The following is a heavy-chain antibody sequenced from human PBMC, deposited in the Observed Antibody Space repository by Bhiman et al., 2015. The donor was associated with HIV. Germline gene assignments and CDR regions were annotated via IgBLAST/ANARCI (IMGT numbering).Heavy chain of an antibody. V-gene: IGHV3-30*04. Sequence: QVQLVESGGGVVQPGRSLRLSCVASGFTFSSYAMHWVRQAPGKGLEWVAVISYDGSNKYYADSVKGRLTISRDNSKNTLYLQMNSLRAEDTAVYYCARDLHFFAEYYDSSGPDAFDIWAKGQWSPSLQ. J-gene: IGHJ3*02. CDR2: ISYDGSNK. CDR3: ARDLHFFAEYYDSSGPDAFDI. CDR1: GFTFSSYA. D-gene: IGHD3-22*01.